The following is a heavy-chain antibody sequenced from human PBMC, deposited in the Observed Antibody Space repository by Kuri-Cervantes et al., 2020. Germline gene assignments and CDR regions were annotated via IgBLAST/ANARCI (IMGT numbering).Heavy chain of an antibody. CDR3: ARGQRDCSGGSCYLRGYYYYYMDV. CDR1: GGSISTYS. CDR2: IFDSGST. D-gene: IGHD2-15*01. J-gene: IGHJ6*03. V-gene: IGHV4-59*01. Sequence: SETLSLTCTVSGGSISTYSWSWIRQPPGKGLEWIGYIFDSGSTNYDPSLKSRVTISIDTSKNQFSLKLSSVTAADTAVYFCARGQRDCSGGSCYLRGYYYYYMDVWGKGTTVTVSS.